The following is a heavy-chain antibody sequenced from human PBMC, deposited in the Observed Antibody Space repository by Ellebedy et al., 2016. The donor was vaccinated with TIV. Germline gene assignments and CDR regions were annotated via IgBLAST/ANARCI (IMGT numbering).Heavy chain of an antibody. Sequence: ASVKVSXXASGYIFTGYYIHWVRQAPGQGLEWMGWVNPYSGGTKYTQKFQGRVTMTRDTSISTAYMELSRLRSDDTAVYYCARGTYDILTGRLSDYWGQGPLVTVSS. CDR1: GYIFTGYY. J-gene: IGHJ4*02. D-gene: IGHD3-9*01. CDR3: ARGTYDILTGRLSDY. V-gene: IGHV1-2*02. CDR2: VNPYSGGT.